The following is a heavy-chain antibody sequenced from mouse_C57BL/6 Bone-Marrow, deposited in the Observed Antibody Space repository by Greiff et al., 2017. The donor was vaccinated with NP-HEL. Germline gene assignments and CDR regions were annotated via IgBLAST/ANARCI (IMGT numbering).Heavy chain of an antibody. J-gene: IGHJ3*01. CDR3: ARDYYGSSYVAY. Sequence: DVKLQESGGDLVKPGGSLKLSCAASGFTFSSYGMSWVRQTPDKRLEWVATISSGGSYTYYPDSVKGRFTISRDNAKNTLYLQMSSLKSEDTAMYYCARDYYGSSYVAYWGQGTLVTVSA. D-gene: IGHD1-1*01. V-gene: IGHV5-6*02. CDR1: GFTFSSYG. CDR2: ISSGGSYT.